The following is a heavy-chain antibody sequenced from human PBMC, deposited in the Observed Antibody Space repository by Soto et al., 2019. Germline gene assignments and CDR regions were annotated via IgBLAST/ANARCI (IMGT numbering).Heavy chain of an antibody. CDR3: AKDKGGRYCSRTSCLYSFDY. V-gene: IGHV3-23*01. Sequence: EVQLLESGGGLVQPGGSLRLSCTASGFTFSTYAMSWVRQAPGKGLEWVSTISDSASTYYADSVKGRFTISRDNSKNTLYLEMNSLRAEDTAVYYCAKDKGGRYCSRTSCLYSFDYWGQGTLVTVSS. CDR2: ISDSAST. D-gene: IGHD2-2*01. J-gene: IGHJ4*02. CDR1: GFTFSTYA.